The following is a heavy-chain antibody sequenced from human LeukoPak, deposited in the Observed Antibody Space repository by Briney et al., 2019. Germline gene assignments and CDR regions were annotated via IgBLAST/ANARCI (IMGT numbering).Heavy chain of an antibody. J-gene: IGHJ4*02. CDR1: GFTFDDYA. V-gene: IGHV3-43*02. CDR3: AKTYYYDSSGYYGYYFDY. Sequence: GGSLRLSCAASGFTFDDYAMHWVRQAPGKGLERVSLISGDGGSTYYADSVKGRFTISRDNSKNSLYLQMNSLRTEDTALYYCAKTYYYDSSGYYGYYFDYWGQGTLVTVSS. D-gene: IGHD3-22*01. CDR2: ISGDGGST.